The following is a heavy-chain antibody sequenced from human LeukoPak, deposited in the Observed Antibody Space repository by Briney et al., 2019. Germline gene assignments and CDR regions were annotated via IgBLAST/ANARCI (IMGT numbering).Heavy chain of an antibody. J-gene: IGHJ4*02. CDR2: IKSKTDGGTT. V-gene: IGHV3-15*01. D-gene: IGHD3-10*01. Sequence: GGSLRLSCADSGFTFSNAWMSWVRQAPGKGLEWVGRIKSKTDGGTTDYAAPVKGRFTISRDDSKNTVYLQMNSLKTEDTAVYYCPTPYYYGSGSYFWDYWGQGTLVTVSS. CDR1: GFTFSNAW. CDR3: PTPYYYGSGSYFWDY.